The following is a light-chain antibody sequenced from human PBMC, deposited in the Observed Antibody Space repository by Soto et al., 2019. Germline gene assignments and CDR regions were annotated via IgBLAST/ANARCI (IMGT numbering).Light chain of an antibody. CDR2: EVT. V-gene: IGLV2-14*01. CDR1: SGDIGSYNR. CDR3: SSYTNINTRACV. Sequence: QSVLTQPASVSGSPGQSITISCTGTSGDIGSYNRVSWYQQHPGKAPKLIIYEVTDRPSGVSNRLSGSKSGNTASLTISGLQAEDEAEYYCSSYTNINTRACVFGTGTKVIVL. J-gene: IGLJ1*01.